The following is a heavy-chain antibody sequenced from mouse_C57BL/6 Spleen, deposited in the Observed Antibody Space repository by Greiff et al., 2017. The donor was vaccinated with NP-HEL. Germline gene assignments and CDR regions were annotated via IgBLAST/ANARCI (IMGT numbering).Heavy chain of an antibody. Sequence: QVQLKQPGAELVRPGTSVKLSCKASGYTFTSYWMHWVTQRPGQGLEWIGVIDPSDSYTNYNQKFKGKATLTVDTSSSTAYMQLSSLTSEDSAVYYCARGHGAMDYWGQGTSVTVSS. D-gene: IGHD6-1*01. V-gene: IGHV1-59*01. CDR1: GYTFTSYW. J-gene: IGHJ4*01. CDR3: ARGHGAMDY. CDR2: IDPSDSYT.